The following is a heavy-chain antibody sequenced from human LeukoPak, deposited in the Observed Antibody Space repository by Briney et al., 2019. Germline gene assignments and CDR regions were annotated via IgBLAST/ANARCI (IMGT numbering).Heavy chain of an antibody. J-gene: IGHJ6*02. CDR2: IWYDGSNK. V-gene: IGHV3-33*01. Sequence: GGSLRLSCAASGFTFSSYGMHWVRQAPGKGLEWEAVIWYDGSNKYYADSVKGRFTISRDNSKNTLYLQMNSLRAEDTAVYYCARSYDSSGYYYPPRYYYGMDVWGQGTTVTVSS. CDR1: GFTFSSYG. D-gene: IGHD3-22*01. CDR3: ARSYDSSGYYYPPRYYYGMDV.